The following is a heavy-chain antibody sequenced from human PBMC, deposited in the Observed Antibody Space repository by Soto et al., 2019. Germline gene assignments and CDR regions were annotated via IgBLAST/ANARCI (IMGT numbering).Heavy chain of an antibody. CDR1: GFTFSSYS. CDR2: ISSSSYTI. J-gene: IGHJ4*02. Sequence: EVQVVESGGGLVQPGGSLRLSCAASGFTFSSYSMNWVRQAPGKGLEWVSYISSSSYTIFYADSVKGRFTISRDNAKISLYLQMNSLRAEDTAVYYCARDIDGGGQGTLVTVSS. V-gene: IGHV3-48*01. D-gene: IGHD2-15*01. CDR3: ARDIDG.